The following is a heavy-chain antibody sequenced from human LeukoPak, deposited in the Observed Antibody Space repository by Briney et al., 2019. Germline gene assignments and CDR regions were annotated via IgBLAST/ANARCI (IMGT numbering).Heavy chain of an antibody. D-gene: IGHD2-2*01. CDR1: GFTFSSYA. V-gene: IGHV1-3*01. Sequence: GGSLRLSCAASGFTFSSYAIHWVRQAPGQGLEWMGWINAGNGNIKYSQKFQGRVTITGDTSASTAYMELSSLRSEDTAVYYCARGYCSSTSCYMDVWGQGTTVT. J-gene: IGHJ6*02. CDR2: INAGNGNI. CDR3: ARGYCSSTSCYMDV.